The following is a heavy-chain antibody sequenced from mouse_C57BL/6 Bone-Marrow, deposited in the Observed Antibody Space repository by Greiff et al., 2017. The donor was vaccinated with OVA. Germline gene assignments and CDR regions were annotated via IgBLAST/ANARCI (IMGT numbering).Heavy chain of an antibody. CDR3: ARSYYGSSYDWFAY. Sequence: VHLVESGAELVRPGTSVKVSCKASGYAFTNYLIEWVKQRPGQGLEWIGVINPGSGGTNYNEKFKGKATLTADKSSSTAYMQLSSLTSEDSAVYFCARSYYGSSYDWFAYWGQGTLVTVSA. J-gene: IGHJ3*01. CDR2: INPGSGGT. D-gene: IGHD1-1*01. V-gene: IGHV1-54*01. CDR1: GYAFTNYL.